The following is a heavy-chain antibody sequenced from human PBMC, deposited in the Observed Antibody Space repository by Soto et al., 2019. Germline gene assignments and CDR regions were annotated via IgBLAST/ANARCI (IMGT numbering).Heavy chain of an antibody. V-gene: IGHV3-9*01. CDR1: GFTFENYA. CDR3: AKDKVYSNYEYYFDY. J-gene: IGHJ4*02. D-gene: IGHD4-4*01. Sequence: PGGSLRLSPAASGFTFENYAMHWVRQAPGKGLEWVSGISWHSGNLGYADSVRGRFTISRDNAKNSLYLQMNSLRPEDTALYYCAKDKVYSNYEYYFDYWGQGTLVTVSS. CDR2: ISWHSGNL.